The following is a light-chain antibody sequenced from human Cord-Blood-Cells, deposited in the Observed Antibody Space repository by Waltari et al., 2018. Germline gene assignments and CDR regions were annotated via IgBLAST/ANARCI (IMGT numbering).Light chain of an antibody. CDR1: QSVSSY. Sequence: EIVLTQSPATLSLSPGERATLSCRASQSVSSYLAWYQQKPGQPPRLLIYDASNRATGIPARFSGSGSGTDFTLTISSREPEDFAVDYCQQRSNWPPVTFGQGTRLEIK. CDR3: QQRSNWPPVT. J-gene: IGKJ5*01. V-gene: IGKV3-11*01. CDR2: DAS.